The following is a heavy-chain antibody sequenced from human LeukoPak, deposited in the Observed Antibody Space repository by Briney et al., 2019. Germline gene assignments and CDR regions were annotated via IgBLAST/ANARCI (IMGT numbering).Heavy chain of an antibody. V-gene: IGHV3-66*01. CDR2: FYTCGST. Sequence: PGGSLRLSCAASGFIVSSNYMSWVRQASGKGLEWVSFFYTCGSTYYADSVRGRFTLSRDNSKNNSKNTLFLQMNSLRAEDTAVHYCARDIGSWNGMDVWGQGTTVTVSS. J-gene: IGHJ6*02. CDR1: GFIVSSNY. CDR3: ARDIGSWNGMDV. D-gene: IGHD6-6*01.